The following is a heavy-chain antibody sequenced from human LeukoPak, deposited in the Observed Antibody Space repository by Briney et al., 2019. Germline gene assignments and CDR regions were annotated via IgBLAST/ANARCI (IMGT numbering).Heavy chain of an antibody. CDR3: AKGVSAIDY. V-gene: IGHV3-30*04. CDR1: GFTFSSYA. D-gene: IGHD5/OR15-5a*01. CDR2: ISYDGSNK. J-gene: IGHJ4*02. Sequence: GGSLRLSCAASGFTFSSYAMHWVRQAPGKGLEWVAVISYDGSNKYYADSVKGRFTISRDNSKNTLYLQMNSLRAEDTAVYYCAKGVSAIDYWGQGTLVTVSS.